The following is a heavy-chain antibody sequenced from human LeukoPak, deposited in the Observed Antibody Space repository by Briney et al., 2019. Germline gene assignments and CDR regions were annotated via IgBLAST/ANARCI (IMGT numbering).Heavy chain of an antibody. Sequence: PGRSLRLSCAASGFTFSSYAMHRVRQAPGKGLEWVAVISYDGSNKYYADSVKGRFTISRDNSKNTLYLQMNSLRAEDTAVYYCARAGGMVYFDYWGQGTLVTVSS. CDR1: GFTFSSYA. J-gene: IGHJ4*02. CDR2: ISYDGSNK. D-gene: IGHD2-15*01. V-gene: IGHV3-30*04. CDR3: ARAGGMVYFDY.